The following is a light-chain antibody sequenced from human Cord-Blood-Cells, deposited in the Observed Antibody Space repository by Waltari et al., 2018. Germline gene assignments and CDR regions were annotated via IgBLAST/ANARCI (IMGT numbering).Light chain of an antibody. CDR2: SNN. V-gene: IGLV1-44*01. CDR3: AAWDDSLNGWV. Sequence: QSVLTQPPSASGTPGQRVTISCSGSSSNIGSNTVNWYQQHPGTAPKRLIYSNNRRPEGVPDGFSDSKSGTSASLAISGLQSEDEADYYCAAWDDSLNGWVFGGGTKLTVL. CDR1: SSNIGSNT. J-gene: IGLJ3*02.